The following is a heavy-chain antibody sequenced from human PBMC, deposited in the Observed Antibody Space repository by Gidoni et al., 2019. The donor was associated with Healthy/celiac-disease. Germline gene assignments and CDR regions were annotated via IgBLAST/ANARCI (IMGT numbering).Heavy chain of an antibody. D-gene: IGHD3-22*01. CDR2: IYYSGST. V-gene: IGHV4-39*01. Sequence: QLQLQESGPGLVKPSETLSLTCTVSGGSISSSSYYWGWIRQPPGKGLEWIGSIYYSGSTYSNPSLKSRVTISVDTSKNQFSLKLSSVTAADTAVYYCARHWPTYYYDSSGYYDGGGLDYWGQGTLVTVSS. CDR3: ARHWPTYYYDSSGYYDGGGLDY. CDR1: GGSISSSSYY. J-gene: IGHJ4*02.